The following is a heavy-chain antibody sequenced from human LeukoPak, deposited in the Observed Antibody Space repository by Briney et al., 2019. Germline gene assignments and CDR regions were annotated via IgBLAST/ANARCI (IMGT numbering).Heavy chain of an antibody. CDR2: SRNKASSYTT. V-gene: IGHV3-72*01. CDR1: GFKFSDHY. J-gene: IGHJ4*02. CDR3: AKGILLWTGEHQYYFDY. Sequence: GGSQRLSCAASGFKFSDHYIDWVRQAPGKGLEWIGRSRNKASSYTTEYAASVEGRFTISRDVSESSLYLQMNSLRVEDTAVYYCAKGILLWTGEHQYYFDYWGQGTLVTVSS. D-gene: IGHD3-10*01.